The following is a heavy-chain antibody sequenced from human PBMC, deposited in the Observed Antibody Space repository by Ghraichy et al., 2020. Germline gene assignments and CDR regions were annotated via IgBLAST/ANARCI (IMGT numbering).Heavy chain of an antibody. J-gene: IGHJ4*02. V-gene: IGHV4-59*08. CDR1: GGSISSYY. CDR2: IYYSGST. Sequence: SETLPLTCTVSGGSISSYYWSWIRQPPGKGLEWIGYIYYSGSTNYNPSLKSRVTISVDTSKNQFSLKLSSVTAAYPAVYYCARHICSGGSCYLDYWGQGTLVTVSS. D-gene: IGHD2-15*01. CDR3: ARHICSGGSCYLDY.